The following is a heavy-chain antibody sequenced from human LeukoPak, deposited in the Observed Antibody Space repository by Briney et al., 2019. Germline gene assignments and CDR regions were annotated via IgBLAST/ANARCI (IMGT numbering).Heavy chain of an antibody. CDR3: ATLTGASCFAF. D-gene: IGHD2-15*01. V-gene: IGHV3-9*01. CDR1: GFTFDDYA. Sequence: GGSLRLSCAASGFTFDDYAMHWVRQAPGKGLEWVSGISWNSGSIGYADSVKGRFTISRDNAKNSLYLQMNSLRAEDTAVYYCATLTGASCFAFWGQGTLVTVSS. J-gene: IGHJ4*02. CDR2: ISWNSGSI.